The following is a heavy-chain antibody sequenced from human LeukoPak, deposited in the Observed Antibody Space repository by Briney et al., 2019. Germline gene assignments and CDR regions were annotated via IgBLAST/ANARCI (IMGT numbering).Heavy chain of an antibody. Sequence: SETLSLTCTVSGGSISSSSYYWGWIRQPPGKGLEGIGSIYYSGSTYYNPSLKSRVTISVDTSKNQFSLKLSSVTAADTAVYYCARDPGDGYNFGAFDIWGQGTMVTVSS. J-gene: IGHJ3*02. CDR2: IYYSGST. CDR1: GGSISSSSYY. V-gene: IGHV4-39*07. CDR3: ARDPGDGYNFGAFDI. D-gene: IGHD5-24*01.